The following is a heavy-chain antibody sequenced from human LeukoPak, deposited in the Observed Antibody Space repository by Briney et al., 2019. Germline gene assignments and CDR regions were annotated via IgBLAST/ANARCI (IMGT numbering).Heavy chain of an antibody. D-gene: IGHD3-16*01. V-gene: IGHV4-59*01. CDR1: GGSISSYY. CDR2: IYYSGST. J-gene: IGHJ6*02. CDR3: ARDVGEGDYYYGMDV. Sequence: SETLSLTCTVSGGSISSYYWSWIRQPPGKGLEWIGYIYYSGSTNYNPSLKSRVTISVDTSRNQFSLKLSSVTAAETAVYYCARDVGEGDYYYGMDVWGQGTTVTVSS.